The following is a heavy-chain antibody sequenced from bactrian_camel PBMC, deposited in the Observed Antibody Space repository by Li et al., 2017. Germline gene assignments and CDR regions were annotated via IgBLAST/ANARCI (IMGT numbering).Heavy chain of an antibody. CDR1: GYTYSSYC. CDR3: AAVLSCGGAYYNKYNSYL. D-gene: IGHD2*01. J-gene: IGHJ4*01. CDR2: FDVDGST. Sequence: HVQLVESGGGSVQAGGSLRLSCAVSGYTYSSYCMGWFRQAPGKEREGLATFDVDGSTVYADSVKGRFTISRDNAKTTLYLQMNSLKPEDTAMYYCAAVLSCGGAYYNKYNSYLWGQGTQVTVS. V-gene: IGHV3S55*01.